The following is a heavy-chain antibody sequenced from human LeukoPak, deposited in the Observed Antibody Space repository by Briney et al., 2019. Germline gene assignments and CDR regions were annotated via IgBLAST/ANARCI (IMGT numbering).Heavy chain of an antibody. CDR3: ARWYSSGWYSDY. D-gene: IGHD6-19*01. CDR1: GFSFSTYS. Sequence: SGGSLRLSCAASGFSFSTYSMIWVRQAPGKGLEWVSSVSGTSEYIYYADSVRGRFTISRDNAKNTVYLQMNSLRAEDTAVYYCARWYSSGWYSDYWGRGTLVTVSS. V-gene: IGHV3-21*06. J-gene: IGHJ4*02. CDR2: VSGTSEYI.